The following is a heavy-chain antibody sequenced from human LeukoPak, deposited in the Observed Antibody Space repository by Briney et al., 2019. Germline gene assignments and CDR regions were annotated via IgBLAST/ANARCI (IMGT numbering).Heavy chain of an antibody. CDR3: ARPLAVAGPFDL. V-gene: IGHV4-59*08. Sequence: SETLSLICTVSGGSISSYYWSWIRQPPGEGLEWIGYIYNSGSTNYNPSLKSRVTISEDTSKNQFSLKLSSVTAADTAVYYCARPLAVAGPFDLWGRGTLVTVSS. D-gene: IGHD6-19*01. J-gene: IGHJ2*01. CDR1: GGSISSYY. CDR2: IYNSGST.